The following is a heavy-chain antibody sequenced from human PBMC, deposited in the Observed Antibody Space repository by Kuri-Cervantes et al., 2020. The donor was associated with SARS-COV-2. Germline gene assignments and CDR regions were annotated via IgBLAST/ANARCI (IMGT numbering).Heavy chain of an antibody. V-gene: IGHV1-46*01. J-gene: IGHJ6*02. D-gene: IGHD4-17*01. CDR2: INPSGGGT. Sequence: ASVKVSCKASGYTFTTYYIHWVRQAPGQGLEWMGIINPSGGGTSYAQKFQGRVAVTRDTPTSTVYMELSSLRSEDTAVYYCARDPTTVTTGIGMDVWGQGTTVIVSS. CDR1: GYTFTTYY. CDR3: ARDPTTVTTGIGMDV.